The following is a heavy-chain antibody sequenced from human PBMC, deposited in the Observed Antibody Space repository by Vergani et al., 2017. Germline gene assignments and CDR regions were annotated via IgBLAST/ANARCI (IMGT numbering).Heavy chain of an antibody. CDR3: ARALVGGTPDN. CDR1: GGSFSGYY. Sequence: QVQLQQWGAGLLKPSETLSLTCAVYGGSFSGYYWNWIRQPPGKRLEWIGEINDSGGTNYNPSLKSRVTISLDTSKNQFSLKLTSVTAADTALYWCARALVGGTPDNWGQGTLVTVSS. CDR2: INDSGGT. J-gene: IGHJ4*02. D-gene: IGHD1-26*01. V-gene: IGHV4-34*01.